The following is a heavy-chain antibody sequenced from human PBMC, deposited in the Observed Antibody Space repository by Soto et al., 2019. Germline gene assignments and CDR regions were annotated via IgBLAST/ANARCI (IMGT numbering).Heavy chain of an antibody. Sequence: SETLSLTCAVYGGSFSGYYWSWIRQPPGKGLEWIGEINHSGSTNYNPSLKSRVTISVDTSKNQFSLKLGSVTAADTAVYYCARDHPVDIVAYYFDYWGQGTLVTVSS. CDR3: ARDHPVDIVAYYFDY. D-gene: IGHD5-12*01. CDR2: INHSGST. CDR1: GGSFSGYY. J-gene: IGHJ4*02. V-gene: IGHV4-34*01.